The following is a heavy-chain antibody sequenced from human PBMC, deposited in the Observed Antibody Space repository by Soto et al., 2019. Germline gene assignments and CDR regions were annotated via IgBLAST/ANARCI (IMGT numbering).Heavy chain of an antibody. CDR2: INHSGST. J-gene: IGHJ6*02. Sequence: SETLSLTCAVYGGSFSGYYWSWIRQPPGKGLEWIGEINHSGSTNYNPSLKSRVTISVDTSKNQFSLKLSSVTAEDTAVYYCAKDLAVTPLVYYYYGMDVWGQGTTVTVSS. CDR1: GGSFSGYY. D-gene: IGHD4-17*01. CDR3: AKDLAVTPLVYYYYGMDV. V-gene: IGHV4-34*01.